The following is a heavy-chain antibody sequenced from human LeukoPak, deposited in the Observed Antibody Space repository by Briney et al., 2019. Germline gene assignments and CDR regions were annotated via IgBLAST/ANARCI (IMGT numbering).Heavy chain of an antibody. CDR1: GFTYSTYS. CDR2: ISSSSSTI. V-gene: IGHV3-48*01. CDR3: ARDTHYYGSGSPAFDI. J-gene: IGHJ3*02. D-gene: IGHD3-10*01. Sequence: GGSLRLSCAASGFTYSTYSMNWVRQAPGRGLEWVSYISSSSSTIHYADSVKGRFTISRDNAKNSLYMQMNSLRAEDTAVYYCARDTHYYGSGSPAFDIWGQGTMVTVSS.